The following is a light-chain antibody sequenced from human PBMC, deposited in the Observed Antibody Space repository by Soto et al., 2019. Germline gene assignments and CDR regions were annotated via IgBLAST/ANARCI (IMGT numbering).Light chain of an antibody. CDR2: GAS. Sequence: EIVLTQSPGTLSLPPGERATLSCRASQSVSSSYLAWYQQKPGQAPRLLIYGASSRATGIPDRFSGSGSGTDFTLTISRLEPEDFAVYYCQQYGSSPWTFGQGTKGDIK. CDR1: QSVSSSY. CDR3: QQYGSSPWT. V-gene: IGKV3-20*01. J-gene: IGKJ1*01.